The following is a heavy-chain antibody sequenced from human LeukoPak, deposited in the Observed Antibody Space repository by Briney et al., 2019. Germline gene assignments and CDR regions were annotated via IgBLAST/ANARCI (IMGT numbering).Heavy chain of an antibody. D-gene: IGHD6-19*01. V-gene: IGHV3-23*01. CDR2: ISGSGGGT. J-gene: IGHJ4*02. Sequence: GESLKISCAGPGFDFSSYGMSWVRQAPGKGLEWVSGISGSGGGTYYADSVKGRFTISRENSKKTVHLQMNSLRAEDTAVYYCAKVAFSQGYSSGPGDYFDYWGQGTLVTVSS. CDR3: AKVAFSQGYSSGPGDYFDY. CDR1: GFDFSSYG.